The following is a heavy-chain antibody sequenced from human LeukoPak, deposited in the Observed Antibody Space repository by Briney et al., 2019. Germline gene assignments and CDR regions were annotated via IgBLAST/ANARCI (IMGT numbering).Heavy chain of an antibody. Sequence: ASVKVSCKASGGTFSSYAISWVRQAPGLGLEWMGRIIPILGIANYAQKFQGRVTITADKSTSTAYMELSSLRSEDTAVYYCARAAPYYYDSSGYSFYFDYWGQGTLVTVSS. D-gene: IGHD3-22*01. CDR2: IIPILGIA. J-gene: IGHJ4*02. CDR1: GGTFSSYA. V-gene: IGHV1-69*04. CDR3: ARAAPYYYDSSGYSFYFDY.